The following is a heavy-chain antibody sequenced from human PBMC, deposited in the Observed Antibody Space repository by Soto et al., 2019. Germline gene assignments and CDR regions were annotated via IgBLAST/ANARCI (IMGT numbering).Heavy chain of an antibody. J-gene: IGHJ5*02. CDR2: ISAYNGNT. V-gene: IGHV1-18*03. CDR1: GYTFTSYG. Sequence: ASVKVSCKASGYTFTSYGISCVRQAPGQGLEWMGWISAYNGNTNYAQKLQGRVTMTTYTSKSTAYMELRSLRSDDMAVYYCPKIRPYSLGCTPVSWFDPSGQGNLVTVCS. D-gene: IGHD6-19*01. CDR3: PKIRPYSLGCTPVSWFDP.